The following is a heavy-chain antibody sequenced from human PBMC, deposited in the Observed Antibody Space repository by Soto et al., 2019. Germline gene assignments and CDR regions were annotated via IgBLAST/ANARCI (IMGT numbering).Heavy chain of an antibody. CDR1: GFTFSAYY. D-gene: IGHD6-13*01. J-gene: IGHJ6*02. CDR3: ARSLLDEYRSRWRSAYYGMDV. CDR2: INPNSGGT. Sequence: VQLVQSGAEVKKPGASVKVSCKASGFTFSAYYIYWVRQAPGQGLEWIGWINPNSGGTNNAQKFQGRVTMTRDTSTSTVYMELSALIPDDTAVYYCARSLLDEYRSRWRSAYYGMDVWGQGTTVTVSS. V-gene: IGHV1-2*02.